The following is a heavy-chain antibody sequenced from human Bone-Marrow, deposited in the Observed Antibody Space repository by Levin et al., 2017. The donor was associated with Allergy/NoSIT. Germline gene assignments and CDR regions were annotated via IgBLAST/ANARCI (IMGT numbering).Heavy chain of an antibody. D-gene: IGHD3-3*01. V-gene: IGHV4-34*01. J-gene: IGHJ6*02. Sequence: SETLSLNCVVDGGSLKGFQWTWIRQPPGQGLEFIGEINHSGGPNYNPSLQRRVTMSIDTSKNQISLNLTSVTAADTAVYFFARGRFLQWSLEFFGLDVWGQGSPVIVSS. CDR1: GGSLKGFQ. CDR3: ARGRFLQWSLEFFGLDV. CDR2: INHSGGP.